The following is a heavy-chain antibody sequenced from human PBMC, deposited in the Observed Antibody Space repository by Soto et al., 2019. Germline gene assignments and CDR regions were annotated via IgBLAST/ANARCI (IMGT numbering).Heavy chain of an antibody. CDR2: ISSSSSYI. Sequence: PRLSCAASGFTFSSYSMNWVRQAPGKGLEWVSSISSSSSYIYYADSVKDRFTISRDNAKNSLYLQMNSLRAEDTAVYYCARDAAGYSSSSGGVYWGQGTLVTVS. J-gene: IGHJ4*02. CDR1: GFTFSSYS. V-gene: IGHV3-21*01. D-gene: IGHD6-6*01. CDR3: ARDAAGYSSSSGGVY.